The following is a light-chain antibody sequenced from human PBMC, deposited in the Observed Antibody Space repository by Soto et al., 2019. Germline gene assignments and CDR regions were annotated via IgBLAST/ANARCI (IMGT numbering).Light chain of an antibody. CDR1: QVISTS. CDR2: AAS. CDR3: QQLDRYPFT. V-gene: IGKV1-9*01. Sequence: DIQLTQSPSFLSPSIGESVTITCRASQVISTSLAWYQVKPGKAPKLLIYAASTLESGVPSRFSATVSGTEFSLTITSLQPEDFATYYCQQLDRYPFTFGGGTKVDIK. J-gene: IGKJ4*01.